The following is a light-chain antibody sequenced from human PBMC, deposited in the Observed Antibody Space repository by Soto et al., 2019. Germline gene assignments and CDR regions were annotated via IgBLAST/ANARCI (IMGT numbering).Light chain of an antibody. CDR3: SSYAGTNNVV. V-gene: IGLV2-8*01. Sequence: QSALTQPPSASGSPGQSVTISCAGTSSDVGFYNYVSWYQQHPGKAPKLIISEVSQRPSGVSDRFSGSKSGNTASLTVSGLQAEDEADYYCSSYAGTNNVVFGTGTKLTVL. CDR2: EVS. CDR1: SSDVGFYNY. J-gene: IGLJ1*01.